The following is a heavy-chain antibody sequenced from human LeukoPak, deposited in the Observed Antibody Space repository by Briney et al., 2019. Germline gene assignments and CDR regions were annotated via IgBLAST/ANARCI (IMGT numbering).Heavy chain of an antibody. CDR2: INPSGGST. J-gene: IGHJ4*02. D-gene: IGHD6-13*01. CDR3: ARADSSRWKTGSSYFDY. V-gene: IGHV1-46*01. Sequence: GASVKVSCKASGYSFTNYYMHWVRQAPGQGLEWMGIINPSGGSTSYAQKFQGRVTMTRDTSTSTVYVELSSLRSEDTAVYYCARADSSRWKTGSSYFDYWGQGTLVTVSS. CDR1: GYSFTNYY.